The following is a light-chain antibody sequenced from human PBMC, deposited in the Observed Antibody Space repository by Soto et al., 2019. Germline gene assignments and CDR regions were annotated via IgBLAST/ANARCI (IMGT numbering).Light chain of an antibody. CDR3: SSYTSSSTL. Sequence: LPQPASVSGSPGQSITISCTGTSSDVGSYNYVSWYQQHPGKAPKLMIYEVSDRPSGSSSRFSGSKSVNTASLTISGLHTEDGADYYCSSYTSSSTLFGTGTKGTVL. CDR2: EVS. J-gene: IGLJ1*01. V-gene: IGLV2-14*01. CDR1: SSDVGSYNY.